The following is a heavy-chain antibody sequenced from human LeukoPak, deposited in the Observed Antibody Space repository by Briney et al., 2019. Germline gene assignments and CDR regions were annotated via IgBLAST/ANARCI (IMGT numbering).Heavy chain of an antibody. D-gene: IGHD2-15*01. CDR2: MNPNSGKT. V-gene: IGHV1-8*01. CDR1: GYTFTSYD. J-gene: IGHJ1*01. Sequence: ASVKVSCKHSGYTFTSYDIKRVRQASGQRREGMGWMNPNSGKTDYAQKFQGRVTMTRDTSISTAYLELTTLRPDDTAVYYCARGPPPYCSGDSCYSFLYFHHWGQGTLVTVSS. CDR3: ARGPPPYCSGDSCYSFLYFHH.